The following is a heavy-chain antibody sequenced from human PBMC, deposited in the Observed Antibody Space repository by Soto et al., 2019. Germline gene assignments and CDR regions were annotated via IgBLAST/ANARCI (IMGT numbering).Heavy chain of an antibody. V-gene: IGHV1-69*12. D-gene: IGHD6-19*01. CDR3: ARESRGIAVAGCFDY. CDR1: GGTFSSYA. Sequence: QVQLVQSGAEVKKPGSSVKVSCKASGGTFSSYAISWVRQAPGQGLEWMGGIIPIFGTANYAQKFQGRVTITADESTSTADMELSSLRSEDTAVYYCARESRGIAVAGCFDYWGQGTLVTVSS. CDR2: IIPIFGTA. J-gene: IGHJ4*02.